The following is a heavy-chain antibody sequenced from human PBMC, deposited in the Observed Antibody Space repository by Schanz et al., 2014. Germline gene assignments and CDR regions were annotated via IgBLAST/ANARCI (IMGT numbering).Heavy chain of an antibody. CDR3: ARSRSGFYFDY. CDR1: GFTFSTHA. V-gene: IGHV3-30*03. Sequence: VQLVESGGGVVQPGRSLRLSCAASGFTFSTHAMHWVRQAPGKGLEWVALVSSDGNNDYYTDSVKGRFTISRDNSKNTVHLQMNSLRAEDTAVYYCARSRSGFYFDYWGQGTLVTVSS. CDR2: VSSDGNND. J-gene: IGHJ4*02. D-gene: IGHD1-26*01.